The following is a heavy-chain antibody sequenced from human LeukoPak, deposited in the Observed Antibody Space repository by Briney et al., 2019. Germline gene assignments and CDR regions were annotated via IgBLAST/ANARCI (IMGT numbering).Heavy chain of an antibody. CDR2: ISSSSSYI. CDR3: ARGRITMVRGVTDFDY. CDR1: GFTFSSYS. D-gene: IGHD3-10*01. V-gene: IGHV3-21*01. Sequence: GGSLRLSCAASGFTFSSYSMNWVRQAPGKGLEWASSISSSSSYIYYADSVKGRFTISRDNAKNSLYLQMNSLRAEDTAVYYCARGRITMVRGVTDFDYWGQGTLVTVSS. J-gene: IGHJ4*02.